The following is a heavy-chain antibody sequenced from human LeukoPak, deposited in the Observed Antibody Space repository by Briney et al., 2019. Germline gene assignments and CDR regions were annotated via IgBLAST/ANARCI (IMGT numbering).Heavy chain of an antibody. D-gene: IGHD1-26*01. CDR3: ARAPGVGGKRMKNYNYYYYMDV. CDR2: INWNGAST. V-gene: IGHV3-20*04. Sequence: GGSLRLSCAASGFTLSSYAMNWVRQGPGKGLEWVSGINWNGASTGYADSVRGRFTVSRDNAKDSLYLQKNSLRAEDTALYYCARAPGVGGKRMKNYNYYYYMDVWGKGTTVTVSS. CDR1: GFTLSSYA. J-gene: IGHJ6*03.